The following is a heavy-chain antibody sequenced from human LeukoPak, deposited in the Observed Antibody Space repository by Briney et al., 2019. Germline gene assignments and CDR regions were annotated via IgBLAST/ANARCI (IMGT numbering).Heavy chain of an antibody. Sequence: GGSLRLSCAASGFSVSSNYITWVRQAPGKGLEWVSVIYSDGSTKYADSVKARFTISRDNSKNTVYLQMNSLRVEDTAVYYRARATLDNWGQGTLVTVSS. CDR2: IYSDGST. CDR1: GFSVSSNY. J-gene: IGHJ4*02. V-gene: IGHV3-53*01. CDR3: ARATLDN.